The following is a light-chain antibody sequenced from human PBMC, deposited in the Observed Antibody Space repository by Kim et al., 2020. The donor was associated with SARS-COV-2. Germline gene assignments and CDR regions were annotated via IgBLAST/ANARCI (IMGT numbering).Light chain of an antibody. J-gene: IGLJ3*02. CDR2: CNN. V-gene: IGLV1-51*01. Sequence: PWQKVSISCSTGCSNIGSNCISWYQHLPGSAPRLLIYCNNKRPSGVPDRFSCSKSGTSATLGITGLQTGNEAYYYSGTWYSSLSAMFGIGTKLTVL. CDR3: GTWYSSLSAM. CDR1: CSNIGSNC.